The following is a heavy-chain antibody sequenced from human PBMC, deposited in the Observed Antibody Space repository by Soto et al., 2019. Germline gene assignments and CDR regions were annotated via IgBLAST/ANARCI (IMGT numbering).Heavy chain of an antibody. Sequence: ASVKVSCKASGYTFTSYGISWVRQAPGQGLEWMGWISAYNGNTNYAQKLQGRVTMTTDTSTSTAYMELRSLRSDDTAVYYCARDDYDILTGYSTPYYCYGMDVWGQGTTVTV. V-gene: IGHV1-18*01. J-gene: IGHJ6*02. CDR2: ISAYNGNT. D-gene: IGHD3-9*01. CDR3: ARDDYDILTGYSTPYYCYGMDV. CDR1: GYTFTSYG.